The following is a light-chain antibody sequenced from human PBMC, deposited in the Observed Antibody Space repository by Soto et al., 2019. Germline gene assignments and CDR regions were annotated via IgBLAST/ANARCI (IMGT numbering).Light chain of an antibody. J-gene: IGKJ1*01. Sequence: EIVLTQSPATLSSSPGERATLSGRASQSVSSYLAWYKQKPGQAPSLLIYDASNRATGIPARFSGSGSGTDFTLTIRRLEPEDFAVYDCQPYGSSPTFGQGTKVDIK. CDR3: QPYGSSPT. CDR2: DAS. V-gene: IGKV3-20*01. CDR1: QSVSSY.